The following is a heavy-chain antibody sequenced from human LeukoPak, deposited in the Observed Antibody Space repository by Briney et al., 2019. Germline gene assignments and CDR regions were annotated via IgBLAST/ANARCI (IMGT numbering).Heavy chain of an antibody. Sequence: SVKVPCKASGGTFSSYAISWVRQAPGQGLEWMGRIIPILGIANYAQKFQGRVTITADKSTSTAYMELSSLRSEDTAVYYCATLAPSYYDSSGYDYWGQGTLVTVSS. CDR1: GGTFSSYA. J-gene: IGHJ4*02. D-gene: IGHD3-22*01. V-gene: IGHV1-69*04. CDR2: IIPILGIA. CDR3: ATLAPSYYDSSGYDY.